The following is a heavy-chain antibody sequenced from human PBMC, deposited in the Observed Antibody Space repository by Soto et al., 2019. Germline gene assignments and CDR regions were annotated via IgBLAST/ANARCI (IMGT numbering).Heavy chain of an antibody. V-gene: IGHV4-39*01. D-gene: IGHD3-10*01. CDR2: IYYSGST. Sequence: SETLSLTCTVSGGSISSSSYYWGWIRQPPGKGLEWIGSIYYSGSTYHNPSLKSRVTISVDTSKNQFSLKLSSVTAADTAVYYCARGRREYYYGSGSYPWVSHYYYGMDVWGQGTTVTVSS. CDR3: ARGRREYYYGSGSYPWVSHYYYGMDV. CDR1: GGSISSSSYY. J-gene: IGHJ6*02.